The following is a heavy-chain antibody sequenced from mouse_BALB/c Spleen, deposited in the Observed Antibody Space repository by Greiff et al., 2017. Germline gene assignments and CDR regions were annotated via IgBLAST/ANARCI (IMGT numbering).Heavy chain of an antibody. V-gene: IGHV5-6-5*01. CDR2: ISSGGST. CDR3: ARGALQYYGSSPYYFDY. Sequence: EVQLVESGGGLVKPGGSLKLSCAASGFTFSSYAMSWVRQTPEKRLEWVASISSGGSTYYPDSVKGRFTISRDNARNILYLQMSSLRSEDTAMYYCARGALQYYGSSPYYFDYWGQGTTLTVSA. D-gene: IGHD1-1*01. CDR1: GFTFSSYA. J-gene: IGHJ2*01.